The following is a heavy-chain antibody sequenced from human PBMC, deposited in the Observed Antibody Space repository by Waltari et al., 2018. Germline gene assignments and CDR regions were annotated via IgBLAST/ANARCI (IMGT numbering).Heavy chain of an antibody. J-gene: IGHJ4*02. CDR3: ARDRGRGLYLES. CDR2: VHRSGRT. Sequence: QLQLQESGPGLVKPSGTLSLTCAVSDDSMRDSFWWSWVRQPPGKGLEWIGQVHRSGRTTYNPAFASRVTISLDASINQFSLKLTSAAAADTAVYYCARDRGRGLYLESWGRGALITVSP. CDR1: DDSMRDSFW. D-gene: IGHD2-15*01. V-gene: IGHV4-4*02.